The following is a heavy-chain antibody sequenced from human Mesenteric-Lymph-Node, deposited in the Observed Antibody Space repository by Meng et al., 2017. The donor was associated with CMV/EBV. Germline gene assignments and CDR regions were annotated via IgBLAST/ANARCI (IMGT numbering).Heavy chain of an antibody. CDR1: GFTFSSYG. Sequence: GESLKISCAASGFTFSSYGMHWVRQAPGKGLEWVTFIRYDGSNKYFADSVKGRFSISRDNPRNTLYLQMNRLRADDTAMYYCARDLIPRIGSSGWYLPDYWGQGTLVTVSS. CDR2: IRYDGSNK. D-gene: IGHD6-19*01. V-gene: IGHV3-30*02. J-gene: IGHJ4*02. CDR3: ARDLIPRIGSSGWYLPDY.